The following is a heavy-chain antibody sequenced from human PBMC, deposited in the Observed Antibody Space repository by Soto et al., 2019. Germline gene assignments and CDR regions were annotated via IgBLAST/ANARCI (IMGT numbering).Heavy chain of an antibody. D-gene: IGHD1-26*01. J-gene: IGHJ6*02. Sequence: QVQLVQSGAEVKKPGASVKVSCKASGYTFTSYGISWVRQAPGQGLEWMGWISAYNGNTNYAQKLQGRVTMTTDTSTSTAYMELGSLRSDDTAVYYCARDQEGATQRYYYYGMDVWGQGTTVTVSS. CDR3: ARDQEGATQRYYYYGMDV. CDR1: GYTFTSYG. CDR2: ISAYNGNT. V-gene: IGHV1-18*04.